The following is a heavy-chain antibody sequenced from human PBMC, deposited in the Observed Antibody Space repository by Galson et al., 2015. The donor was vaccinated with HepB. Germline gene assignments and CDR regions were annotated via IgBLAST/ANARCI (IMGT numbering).Heavy chain of an antibody. CDR1: GFTFSSSA. Sequence: SLRLSCAASGFTFSSSAMRWVRQAPGNGLEWVSTISGSGSSTHYADSVKGRFTISRDNSKNTLYLQMNSLRAEDTAVYYCAKGGASGNYFEYWGQGTLVTVSS. V-gene: IGHV3-23*01. CDR2: ISGSGSST. J-gene: IGHJ4*02. CDR3: AKGGASGNYFEY. D-gene: IGHD1-26*01.